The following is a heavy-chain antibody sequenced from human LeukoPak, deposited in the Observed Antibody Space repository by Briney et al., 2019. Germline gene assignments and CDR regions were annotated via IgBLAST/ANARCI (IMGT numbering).Heavy chain of an antibody. D-gene: IGHD2-15*01. J-gene: IGHJ4*02. V-gene: IGHV3-48*04. CDR3: ARDLGYCSGGSCTNY. CDR2: ISSSSSTI. CDR1: GFTFSSYN. Sequence: PGGSLRLSCAASGFTFSSYNMNWVRQAPGKGLEWVSYISSSSSTIYYADSVKGRFTISRDNAKNSLYLQMNSLRAEDTAVYYCARDLGYCSGGSCTNYWGQGTLVTVSS.